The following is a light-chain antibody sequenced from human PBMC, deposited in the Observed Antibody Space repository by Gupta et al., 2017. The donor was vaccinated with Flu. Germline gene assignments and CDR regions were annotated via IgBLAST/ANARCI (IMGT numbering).Light chain of an antibody. CDR3: VSWDDSRRGEV. J-gene: IGLJ2*01. CDR1: TSNIGGNF. V-gene: IGLV1-47*01. CDR2: KNN. Sequence: SLLTQPPSASRTPGQRITIPCSGSTSNIGGNFFYWYYQRPGMAPKLLISKNNQRHSGVPDRFSGSESGTSASLAISGLRSEDEGDYYCVSWDDSRRGEVFGGGTKLTVL.